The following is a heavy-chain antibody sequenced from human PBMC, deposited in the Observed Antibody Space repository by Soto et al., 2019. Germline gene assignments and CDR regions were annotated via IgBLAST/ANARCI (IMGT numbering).Heavy chain of an antibody. Sequence: QLHLQQSGPGLVKPSQTLSLTCAISGDSVSTNSATWDWIRQSPSTGLEWLGRTYYRSNWYTDYAVSVKGRITISPDTSNNQLSLQLNSVTPDDTAVYYCARLIGNSWLDSWGQGTLVTVSS. D-gene: IGHD2-8*01. V-gene: IGHV6-1*01. CDR2: TYYRSNWYT. CDR3: ARLIGNSWLDS. J-gene: IGHJ5*01. CDR1: GDSVSTNSAT.